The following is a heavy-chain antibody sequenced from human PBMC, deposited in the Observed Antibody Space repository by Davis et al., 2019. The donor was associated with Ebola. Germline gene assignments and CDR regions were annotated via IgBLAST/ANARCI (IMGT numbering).Heavy chain of an antibody. D-gene: IGHD1-26*01. CDR1: GFTFSDYY. J-gene: IGHJ3*02. CDR3: ASRGSGGAFDI. V-gene: IGHV3-11*01. CDR2: ISSSGSTI. Sequence: GESLKISCAASGFTFSDYYMSWIRQAPGKGLEWVSYISSSGSTIYYADSVKGRFTISRDNAKNSLYLQMNSLRAEDTAVYYCASRGSGGAFDIWGQGTMVTVSS.